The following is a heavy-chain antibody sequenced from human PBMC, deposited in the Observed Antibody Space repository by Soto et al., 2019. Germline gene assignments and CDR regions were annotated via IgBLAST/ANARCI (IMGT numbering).Heavy chain of an antibody. CDR3: ARPLLRFLEWSPERAQDEHYCYYYMDV. Sequence: ASVKVSCKASGYTFTSYYMHWVRQAPGQGLEWMGIINPSGGSTSYAQKFQGRVTMTRDTSTSTVYMELSSLRSEDTAVYYCARPLLRFLEWSPERAQDEHYCYYYMDVWGKGTTVTVSS. D-gene: IGHD3-3*01. J-gene: IGHJ6*03. CDR1: GYTFTSYY. CDR2: INPSGGST. V-gene: IGHV1-46*03.